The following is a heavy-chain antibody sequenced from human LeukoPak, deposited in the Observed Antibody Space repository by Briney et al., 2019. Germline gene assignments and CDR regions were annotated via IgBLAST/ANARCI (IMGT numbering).Heavy chain of an antibody. V-gene: IGHV4-59*01. Sequence: SETLSLTCTVSGGSISSYYWSWIRQPPGKGLEWIGYIYYSGSTTYNPSLKSRITISVDTPKNQFSLKLSSVTAADTAVYYCAREAEATGYFDLWGRGTLVTVSS. J-gene: IGHJ2*01. CDR3: AREAEATGYFDL. CDR2: IYYSGST. CDR1: GGSISSYY.